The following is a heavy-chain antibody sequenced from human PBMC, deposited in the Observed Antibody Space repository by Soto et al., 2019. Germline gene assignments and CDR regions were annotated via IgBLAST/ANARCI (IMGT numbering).Heavy chain of an antibody. CDR3: AKGSSYKPYGLDV. Sequence: GGSLRRSCAASGFTFSSYAMSWVRQAPGRGLEWVSAISGSGGSTYYADSVKGRFNISRDNSKKTLYLQMNSLRAEDTAVYYCAKGSSYKPYGLDVWGQGTTVNVSS. CDR1: GFTFSSYA. D-gene: IGHD6-13*01. J-gene: IGHJ6*02. CDR2: ISGSGGST. V-gene: IGHV3-23*01.